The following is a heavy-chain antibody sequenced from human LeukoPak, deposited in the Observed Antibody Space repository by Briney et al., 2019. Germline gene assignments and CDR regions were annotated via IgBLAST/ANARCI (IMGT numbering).Heavy chain of an antibody. D-gene: IGHD3-3*01. CDR1: GFTFSSYA. J-gene: IGHJ4*02. Sequence: GGSLRLSCAASGFTFSSYAMSWVRQAPGKGLEWVSAISGSGGSTYYADSVKGRFTISRDNSKNTLYLQTNSLRAEDTAVYYCAKDPAYYDFWSGYFDYWGQGTLVTVSS. CDR2: ISGSGGST. CDR3: AKDPAYYDFWSGYFDY. V-gene: IGHV3-23*01.